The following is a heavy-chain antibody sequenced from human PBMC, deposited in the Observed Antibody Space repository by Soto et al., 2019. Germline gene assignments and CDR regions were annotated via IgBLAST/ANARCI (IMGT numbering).Heavy chain of an antibody. CDR1: GYTFTSYD. CDR3: ARGLVEMATIRDFEY. D-gene: IGHD5-12*01. J-gene: IGHJ4*02. V-gene: IGHV1-8*01. CDR2: MNPNSGNT. Sequence: GASVKVSCKASGYTFTSYDINWVRQATGQGLEWMGWMNPNSGNTGYAQKFQGRVTMTRNTSISTAYMELSSLRSEDTAVYYCARGLVEMATIRDFEYWGQGTPVTVYS.